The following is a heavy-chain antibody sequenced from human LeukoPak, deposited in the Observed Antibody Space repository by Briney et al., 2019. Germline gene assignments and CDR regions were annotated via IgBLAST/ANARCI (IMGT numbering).Heavy chain of an antibody. CDR3: ATVPRVGATNYYYYMGV. J-gene: IGHJ6*03. V-gene: IGHV1-24*01. D-gene: IGHD1-26*01. Sequence: ASVKVSCKVSGYTLTELSMHWVRQAPGKGLEWMGGFDPEDGETIYAQKFQGRVTMTEDTSTDTAYMELGSLRSEDTAVYYCATVPRVGATNYYYYMGVWGKGTTVTVSS. CDR1: GYTLTELS. CDR2: FDPEDGET.